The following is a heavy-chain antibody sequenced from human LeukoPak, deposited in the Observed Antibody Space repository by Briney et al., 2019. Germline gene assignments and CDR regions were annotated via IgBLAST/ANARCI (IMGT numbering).Heavy chain of an antibody. CDR2: INPSGGST. D-gene: IGHD3-22*01. CDR3: ARDGGGYFGY. CDR1: GYTFTSYY. V-gene: IGHV1-46*01. Sequence: ASVKVSFKASGYTFTSYYMHWVRQVPGQGLEWMGIINPSGGSTSYAQKFQGRVTMTRDTSTSTVYMELSSLRSEDTAVYYCARDGGGYFGYWGQGTLVTVSS. J-gene: IGHJ4*02.